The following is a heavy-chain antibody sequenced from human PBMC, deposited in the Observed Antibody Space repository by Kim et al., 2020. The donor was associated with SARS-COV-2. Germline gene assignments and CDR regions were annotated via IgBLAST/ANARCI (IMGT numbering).Heavy chain of an antibody. CDR3: ARDLAVLVSHYFDY. V-gene: IGHV3-30-3*01. CDR1: GFTFSSYA. CDR2: ISYDGSNK. J-gene: IGHJ4*02. D-gene: IGHD2-21*01. Sequence: GGSLRLSCAASGFTFSSYAMHWVRQAPGKGLEWVAVISYDGSNKYYADSVKGRFTISRDNSKNTLYLQMNSLRAEDTAVYYCARDLAVLVSHYFDYWGQGTLVIVSS.